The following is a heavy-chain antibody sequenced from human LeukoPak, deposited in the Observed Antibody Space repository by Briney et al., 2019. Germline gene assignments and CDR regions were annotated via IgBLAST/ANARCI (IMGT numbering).Heavy chain of an antibody. CDR3: ARVVWFGELSY. CDR1: VFTFSSYW. CDR2: IKQDGSEK. D-gene: IGHD3-10*01. Sequence: PGGSLRLSCAASVFTFSSYWMSCVRQAPGEGLEWVANIKQDGSEKYYVDSVKGRFTISRDNAKNSVYLQMNSLRAEETAVYYCARVVWFGELSYWGQGALVTVSS. J-gene: IGHJ4*02. V-gene: IGHV3-7*01.